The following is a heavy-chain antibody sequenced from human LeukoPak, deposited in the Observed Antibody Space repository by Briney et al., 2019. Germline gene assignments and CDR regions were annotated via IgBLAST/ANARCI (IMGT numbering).Heavy chain of an antibody. J-gene: IGHJ4*02. D-gene: IGHD3-22*01. CDR3: ARLIGVVQDY. V-gene: IGHV1-2*02. CDR2: INPNSGGT. Sequence: SVTGSCKTSRYTFTGYYTHWVRQTPGQWLEWMGWINPNSGGTNYAQKFQGRVTMTIDTSTSTAYMDLRSLRSDDTAVYYCARLIGVVQDYWGQGTLVTVSS. CDR1: RYTFTGYY.